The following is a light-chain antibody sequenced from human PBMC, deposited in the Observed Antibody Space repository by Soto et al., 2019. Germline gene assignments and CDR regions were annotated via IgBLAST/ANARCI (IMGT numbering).Light chain of an antibody. CDR1: QSLLHSNGYNY. CDR3: MQALQTPYT. Sequence: DVVMTQSPLSLPVTPGEPASISCRSSQSLLHSNGYNYLDWDLQKSGQSPQLLIYLGSNRASGVPDRFSGSGSGTDFPLKISRVDAEDVGVYDCMQALQTPYTFRQGTKLEIK. V-gene: IGKV2-28*01. CDR2: LGS. J-gene: IGKJ2*01.